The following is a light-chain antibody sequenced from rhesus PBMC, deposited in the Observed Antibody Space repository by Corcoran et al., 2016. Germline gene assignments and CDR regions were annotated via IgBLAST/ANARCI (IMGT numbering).Light chain of an antibody. Sequence: DIQMTQSPSSLSASVGDRVTITCRASQGISNYLSWYQQKPGKAPNLLIYDASTLQSGVPSRFRGSGSGTDFTLTISSLQPEDFATYYWLQYNSDPWTFGQGTKVEIK. CDR2: DAS. V-gene: IGKV1-43*02. CDR3: LQYNSDPWT. J-gene: IGKJ1*01. CDR1: QGISNY.